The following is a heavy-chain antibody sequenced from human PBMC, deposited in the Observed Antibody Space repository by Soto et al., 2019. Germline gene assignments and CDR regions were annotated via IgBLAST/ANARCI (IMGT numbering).Heavy chain of an antibody. CDR2: ISGSGGST. D-gene: IGHD4-17*01. J-gene: IGHJ4*02. Sequence: EVQLLESGGGLVQPGGSLRLSCAASGFTFSSYAMSWVRQAPGKGLEWVSTISGSGGSTYYADSVKGRFTISRDNSKNTLYLPMRSLRAGDTAVYYCAKRATSTVTTFPDYWGQGTLVTVSS. CDR1: GFTFSSYA. CDR3: AKRATSTVTTFPDY. V-gene: IGHV3-23*01.